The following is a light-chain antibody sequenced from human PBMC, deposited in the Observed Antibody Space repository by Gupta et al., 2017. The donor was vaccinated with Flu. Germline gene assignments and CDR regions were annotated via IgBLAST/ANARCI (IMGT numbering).Light chain of an antibody. V-gene: IGLV2-14*01. CDR1: SSDVGAYNY. CDR2: EVS. CDR3: SSFRSSSTYV. Sequence: SALPQPLSVSAPPGPSTTLSRAGTSSDVGAYNYVSWYQQYPGKAPKLMIFEVSNRPSGVSNRFSGSKSGNTASLTISGLQAEDEADYYCSSFRSSSTYVFGTGTKVTVL. J-gene: IGLJ1*01.